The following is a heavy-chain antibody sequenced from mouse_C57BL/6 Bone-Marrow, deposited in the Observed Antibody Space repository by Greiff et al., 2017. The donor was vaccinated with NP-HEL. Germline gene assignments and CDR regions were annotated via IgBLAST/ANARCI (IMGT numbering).Heavy chain of an antibody. J-gene: IGHJ3*01. CDR3: ARPMILLRYPAWFAY. Sequence: EVQLVESGGGLVQPGGSLKLSCAASGFTFSDYYMYWVRQTPEKRLEWVAYISNGGGSTYYPDTVKGRFTISRDNAKNTLYLQMSCLKSEDTAMYYCARPMILLRYPAWFAYWGQGTLVTVSA. D-gene: IGHD1-1*01. CDR2: ISNGGGST. CDR1: GFTFSDYY. V-gene: IGHV5-12*01.